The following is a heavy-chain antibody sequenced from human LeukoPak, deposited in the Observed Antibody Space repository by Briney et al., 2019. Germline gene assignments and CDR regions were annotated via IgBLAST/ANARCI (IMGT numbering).Heavy chain of an antibody. D-gene: IGHD3-16*01. V-gene: IGHV4-39*02. CDR2: IYYSGST. Sequence: SETLSLTCTVSGGSISSSSYYWGWIRQPPGKGLEWIGSIYYSGSTYYNPSLKSRVTISVDTSKNHFSLKLSSVTAADTAVYYCARDGGIPYYFDFWGQGTLVTVSS. CDR3: ARDGGIPYYFDF. J-gene: IGHJ4*02. CDR1: GGSISSSSYY.